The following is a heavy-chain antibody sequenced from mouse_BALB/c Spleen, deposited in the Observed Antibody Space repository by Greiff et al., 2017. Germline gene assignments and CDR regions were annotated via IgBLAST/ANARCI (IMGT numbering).Heavy chain of an antibody. D-gene: IGHD1-2*01. CDR3: ARGDYGYDY. CDR1: GYAFTNYW. Sequence: QVQLQQSGAELVRPGTSVKISCKASGYAFTNYWLGWVKQRPGHGLEWIGDIYPGSGNTYYNEKFKGKATLTADKSSSTAYMQLSSLTSEDSAVYFCARGDYGYDYWGQGTTLTVSS. CDR2: IYPGSGNT. V-gene: IGHV1-63*01. J-gene: IGHJ2*01.